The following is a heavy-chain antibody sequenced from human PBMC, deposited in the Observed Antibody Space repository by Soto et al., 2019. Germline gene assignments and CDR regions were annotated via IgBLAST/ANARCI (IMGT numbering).Heavy chain of an antibody. Sequence: PGGSLRLSCAASGFIFSSFGIHWARQAPGKGLEWVAVIWHDGTHKYYTDSVKGRFTISRDNSKNTVSLQMNSLRAEDTAVYYCARGSGAYYYYMDVWGKGTTVTVSS. CDR1: GFIFSSFG. J-gene: IGHJ6*03. V-gene: IGHV3-33*01. CDR2: IWHDGTHK. D-gene: IGHD2-21*01. CDR3: ARGSGAYYYYMDV.